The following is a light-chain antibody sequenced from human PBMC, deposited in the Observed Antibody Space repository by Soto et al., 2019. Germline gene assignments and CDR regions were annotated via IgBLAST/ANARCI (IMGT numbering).Light chain of an antibody. CDR3: QAWDSSTVV. CDR1: KLGDKY. V-gene: IGLV3-1*01. J-gene: IGLJ2*01. Sequence: SYELTQPPSVSVSPGQTASITCSGDKLGDKYACWYQQKPGQSPVLVIYQNNKRPSGIPERFSGSNFGNTATLNISGTQAMDEADYCCQAWDSSTVVFGGGTKLTVL. CDR2: QNN.